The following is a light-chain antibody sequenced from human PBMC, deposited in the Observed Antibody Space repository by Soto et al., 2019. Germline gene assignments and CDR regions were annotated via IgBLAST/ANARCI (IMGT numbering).Light chain of an antibody. V-gene: IGKV4-1*01. CDR2: WAS. CDR3: QQYYNTPLT. Sequence: DIVMTQSPDSLAVSLGERVTINCKSSQSVLYSSNHRNYLAWFQQKPGQPPKLLIYWASTREPGVPDRFSGSGSGTDFTLTISGLQAEDVAVYYCQQYYNTPLTFGGGTKVEI. CDR1: QSVLYSSNHRNY. J-gene: IGKJ4*01.